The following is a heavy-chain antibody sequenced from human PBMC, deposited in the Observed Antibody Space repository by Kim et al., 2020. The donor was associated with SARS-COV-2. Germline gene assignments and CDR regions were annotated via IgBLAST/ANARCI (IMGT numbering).Heavy chain of an antibody. D-gene: IGHD6-13*01. CDR3: ASRSSWYGGFDP. J-gene: IGHJ5*02. Sequence: NYTPASQGHLTISADKSISTAYLQWSSLKAADTAMYYCASRSSWYGGFDPWGQGTLVTVSS. V-gene: IGHV5-10-1*01.